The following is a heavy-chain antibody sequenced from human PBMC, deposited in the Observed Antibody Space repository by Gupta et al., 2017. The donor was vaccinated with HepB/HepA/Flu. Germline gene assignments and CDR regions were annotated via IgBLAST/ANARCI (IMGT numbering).Heavy chain of an antibody. J-gene: IGHJ4*02. V-gene: IGHV3-23*01. D-gene: IGHD3-10*01. CDR1: GFTFIRYA. Sequence: EVQLLESGGGLVQPGGSLSITCAACGFTFIRYAISWVRQAPGKGLEWVSAISGSGGSTYYADSVKGRFTISRDNSKHTLYLQMNSLRAEDTAVYYCAKDHSTMAQDYWGQGTLVTVSS. CDR2: ISGSGGST. CDR3: AKDHSTMAQDY.